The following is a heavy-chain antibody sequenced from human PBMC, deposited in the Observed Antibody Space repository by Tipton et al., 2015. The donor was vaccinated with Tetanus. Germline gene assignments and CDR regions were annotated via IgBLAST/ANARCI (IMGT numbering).Heavy chain of an antibody. CDR3: AQGKSNQGMLS. J-gene: IGHJ4*02. V-gene: IGHV4-39*01. Sequence: TLSLTCTVSGGSISSSSYYWGWIRQPPWKGLEWIGSIYYSGSTYYNPSLKSRLTISADTAKNQFSLKLNSVTASDTAVYYCAQGKSNQGMLSWGQGTLVTVSS. D-gene: IGHD3-16*02. CDR1: GGSISSSSYY. CDR2: IYYSGST.